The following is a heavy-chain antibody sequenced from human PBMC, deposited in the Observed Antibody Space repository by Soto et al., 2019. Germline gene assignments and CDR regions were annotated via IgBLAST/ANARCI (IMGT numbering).Heavy chain of an antibody. Sequence: PGWSLRLSCEASGFTFSGYWMSWVRQAPGKGLAWVADIKHDGSVQYYVDSVKGRFTISRDNAKKLLYLQMNGLRAEDTALYYCARAPYSNAWYRFDLWGQGTMVTVSS. J-gene: IGHJ4*02. CDR2: IKHDGSVQ. CDR3: ARAPYSNAWYRFDL. V-gene: IGHV3-7*03. D-gene: IGHD4-4*01. CDR1: GFTFSGYW.